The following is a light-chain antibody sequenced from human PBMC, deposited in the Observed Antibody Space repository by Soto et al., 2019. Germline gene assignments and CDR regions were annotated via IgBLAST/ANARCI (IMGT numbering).Light chain of an antibody. CDR1: QSVSSN. V-gene: IGKV3D-15*01. J-gene: IGKJ4*01. CDR2: DVS. Sequence: EIVMTQSPATLSVSPGERATLSCRASQSVSSNFAWYQQRPAQAPRLLIYDVSTRATGVPTRVSGSGSGTEGTRTISSLQSEDFAVYYCQQYHDWPLTFGGGTRVEIK. CDR3: QQYHDWPLT.